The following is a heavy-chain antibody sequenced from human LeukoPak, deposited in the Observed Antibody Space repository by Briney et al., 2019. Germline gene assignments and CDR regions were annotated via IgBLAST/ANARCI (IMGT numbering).Heavy chain of an antibody. CDR3: ARHVLGGGTVSDV. CDR2: IQYSGNT. Sequence: SETLSLTCTVSGGSISPNLWGWIRQPPGKGLEWIGYIQYSGNTHYNPSLESRVTISVDTSKNQVSLKLISVTAADTAVYYCARHVLGGGTVSDVWGQGTLVTVSS. J-gene: IGHJ4*02. CDR1: GGSISPNL. V-gene: IGHV4-59*08. D-gene: IGHD2-8*01.